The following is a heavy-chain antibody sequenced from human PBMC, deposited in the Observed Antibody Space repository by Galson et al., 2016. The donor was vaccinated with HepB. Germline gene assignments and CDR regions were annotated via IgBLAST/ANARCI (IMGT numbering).Heavy chain of an antibody. J-gene: IGHJ4*02. CDR1: GFTFSSYA. Sequence: SLRLSCAASGFTFSSYAMTWVRQAPGKGLEWVSAVYGGGGGPHYADSVKGRFTMSRDNSKNTVYLQMNSLRAEDTAVYYCARDWALEWATIGGYWGQGTLVTVSS. D-gene: IGHD5-12*01. CDR3: ARDWALEWATIGGY. CDR2: VYGGGGGP. V-gene: IGHV3-23*01.